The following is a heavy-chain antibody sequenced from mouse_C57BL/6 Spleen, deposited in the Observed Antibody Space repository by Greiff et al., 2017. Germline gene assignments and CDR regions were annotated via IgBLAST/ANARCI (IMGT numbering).Heavy chain of an antibody. D-gene: IGHD2-2*01. Sequence: VQLQQSGPELVKPGASVKISCKASGYSFTGYYMNWVKQSPEKSLEWIGEINPSTGGTTYNQKFKAKATLTVDKSSSTAYMQLKSLTSEDSAVYYCARRGIYYGYEGFAYWGQGTLVTVSA. CDR2: INPSTGGT. V-gene: IGHV1-42*01. J-gene: IGHJ3*01. CDR3: ARRGIYYGYEGFAY. CDR1: GYSFTGYY.